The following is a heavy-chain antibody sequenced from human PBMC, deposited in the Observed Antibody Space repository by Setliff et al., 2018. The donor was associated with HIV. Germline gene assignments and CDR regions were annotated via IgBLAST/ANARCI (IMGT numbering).Heavy chain of an antibody. V-gene: IGHV4-39*01. Sequence: PSETLSLTCSVSGGSISSSNYYWGWIRQPPGKGLEWIASIFYSGSTYYNPSLKSRVTISVDTSKNQFSLKLRSVTASDTAVYYCARYTSKVDWFDPWGQGTLVTVSS. D-gene: IGHD2-2*02. CDR3: ARYTSKVDWFDP. J-gene: IGHJ5*02. CDR1: GGSISSSNYY. CDR2: IFYSGST.